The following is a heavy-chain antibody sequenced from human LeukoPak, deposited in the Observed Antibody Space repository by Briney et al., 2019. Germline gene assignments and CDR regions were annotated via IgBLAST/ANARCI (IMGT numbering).Heavy chain of an antibody. D-gene: IGHD5-24*01. CDR2: INPNSGGT. Sequence: ASVKVSCKASGYTFTGYYMHWVRQAPGQGLEWMGWINPNSGGTNYAQKFQGRVTMTRDTSISTAYMELSRLRSDDTAVYYCARDPRESPYYYYMDVWGKGTTVTVSS. CDR1: GYTFTGYY. CDR3: ARDPRESPYYYYMDV. J-gene: IGHJ6*03. V-gene: IGHV1-2*02.